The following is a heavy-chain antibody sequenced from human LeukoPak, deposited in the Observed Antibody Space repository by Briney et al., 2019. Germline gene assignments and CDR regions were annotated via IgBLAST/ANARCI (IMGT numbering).Heavy chain of an antibody. Sequence: AGGSLRLSCAASGFTFSSYGMHWVRQAPGKGLEWVAFIRYDGSNKYYADSVKGRFTISRENSKNTLYLQMNSLRAEDTAVYYCAKEDIVVVPAAMNFDYWGQGTLVTVSS. D-gene: IGHD2-2*01. V-gene: IGHV3-30*02. CDR3: AKEDIVVVPAAMNFDY. J-gene: IGHJ4*02. CDR1: GFTFSSYG. CDR2: IRYDGSNK.